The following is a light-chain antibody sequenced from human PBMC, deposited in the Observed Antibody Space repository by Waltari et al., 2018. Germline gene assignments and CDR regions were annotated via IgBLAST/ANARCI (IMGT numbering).Light chain of an antibody. CDR2: WAS. V-gene: IGKV4-1*01. J-gene: IGKJ3*01. CDR3: KQYYDTPLA. Sequence: DIVMTQSPDSLAVSLGERATINCKSSQSVLYSSNNRNYLAWYQQKPGQPPKLLIYWASTRESGVPDRFSGSGSGTDFSLTISSLQAEDVAIYYCKQYYDTPLAFGPGTKVDIK. CDR1: QSVLYSSNNRNY.